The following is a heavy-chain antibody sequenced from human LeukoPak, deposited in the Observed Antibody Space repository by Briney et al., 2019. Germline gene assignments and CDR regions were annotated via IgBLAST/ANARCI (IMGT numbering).Heavy chain of an antibody. CDR1: GFTFTNAW. J-gene: IGHJ4*02. V-gene: IGHV3-15*07. CDR3: STLLH. CDR2: IKSNSDGGTT. Sequence: GGSLRLSCAASGFTFTNAWMNWVRQAPGKGLEWVGRIKSNSDGGTTDYAAPVKGRFTISRDDSKHTVYLQMDSLKIEDTAVYYCSTLLHWGQGALVTVSS.